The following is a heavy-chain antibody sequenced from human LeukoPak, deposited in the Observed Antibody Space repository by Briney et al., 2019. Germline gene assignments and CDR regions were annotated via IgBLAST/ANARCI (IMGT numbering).Heavy chain of an antibody. CDR2: INPSGGST. J-gene: IGHJ4*02. Sequence: ASVKVSCKASGYTFTSYYMHWVRRAPGQGLEWMGIINPSGGSTSYAQKFQGRVTMTRDTSTSTVYMELSSLRSEDTAVYYCARGEGYYYDSSGYLDYWGQGTLVTVSS. V-gene: IGHV1-46*01. D-gene: IGHD3-22*01. CDR3: ARGEGYYYDSSGYLDY. CDR1: GYTFTSYY.